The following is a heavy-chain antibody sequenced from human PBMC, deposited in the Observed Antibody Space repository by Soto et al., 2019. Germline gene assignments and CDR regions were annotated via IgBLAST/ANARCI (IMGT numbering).Heavy chain of an antibody. CDR3: ARGLLRYFDRTGFDY. Sequence: GGSLRLSCAASGFTVSSNYMSWVRQAPGKGLEWVSVIYSGGSTYYADSVKGRFTISRDNSKNTLYLQMNSLRAEDTAVYYCARGLLRYFDRTGFDYWGQGTLVTVSS. CDR2: IYSGGST. J-gene: IGHJ4*02. D-gene: IGHD3-9*01. V-gene: IGHV3-53*01. CDR1: GFTVSSNY.